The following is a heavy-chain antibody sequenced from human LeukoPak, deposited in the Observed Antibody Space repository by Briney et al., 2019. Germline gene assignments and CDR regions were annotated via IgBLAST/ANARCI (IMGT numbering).Heavy chain of an antibody. CDR1: GYTFTGYY. V-gene: IGHV1-2*02. CDR3: ATEKHVDIVATGEAFDI. D-gene: IGHD5-12*01. J-gene: IGHJ3*02. CDR2: INPNSGCT. Sequence: ASAKVSCKASGYTFTGYYIHWVRQAPGQGLEWMGWINPNSGCTRYAQKFQGRVTMTRDTSISTAYMELSSLRSEDTAVYYCATEKHVDIVATGEAFDIWGQGTMVTVSS.